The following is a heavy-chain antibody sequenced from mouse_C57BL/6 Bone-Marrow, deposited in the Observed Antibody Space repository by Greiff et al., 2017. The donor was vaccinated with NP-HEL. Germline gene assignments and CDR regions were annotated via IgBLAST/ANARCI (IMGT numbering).Heavy chain of an antibody. CDR3: ARRGDGYGAMDY. J-gene: IGHJ4*01. Sequence: QVQLQQSGAELVKPGASVKISCKASGYAFSSYWMNWVKQRPGKGPEWIGQIYPGDGDTNYNGKFKGKATLTADKSSSTAYMQLSSLTSEDSAVYFCARRGDGYGAMDYWGQGTSVTVSS. D-gene: IGHD2-3*01. CDR1: GYAFSSYW. V-gene: IGHV1-80*01. CDR2: IYPGDGDT.